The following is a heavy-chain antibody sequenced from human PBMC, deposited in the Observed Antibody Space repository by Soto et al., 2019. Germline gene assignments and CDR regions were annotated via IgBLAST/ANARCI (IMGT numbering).Heavy chain of an antibody. CDR2: IRSKAYGGTT. V-gene: IGHV3-49*03. CDR3: TRGWFGDPMYYYYGMDV. J-gene: IGHJ6*02. Sequence: SGGSLRLSCTASGFTFGDYAMSWFRQAPGKGLEWVGFIRSKAYGGTTEYAASVKGRFTISRDDSKSIAYLQMNSLKTEDTAVYYCTRGWFGDPMYYYYGMDVWGQGTTVTVSS. D-gene: IGHD3-10*01. CDR1: GFTFGDYA.